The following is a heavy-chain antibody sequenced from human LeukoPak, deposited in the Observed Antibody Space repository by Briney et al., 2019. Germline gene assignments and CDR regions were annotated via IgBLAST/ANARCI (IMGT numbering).Heavy chain of an antibody. D-gene: IGHD1-26*01. J-gene: IGHJ4*02. V-gene: IGHV3-74*01. Sequence: GGSLRLSCAASGFTFSSYWMYWVRQAPGKGLVWVSRINTDGSSTSYADSVKGRFSTSRDNAKNTLDLQMNSLRADDTAVYYCARQTGATTTGGYYFDHWGQGTLVTVSS. CDR1: GFTFSSYW. CDR2: INTDGSST. CDR3: ARQTGATTTGGYYFDH.